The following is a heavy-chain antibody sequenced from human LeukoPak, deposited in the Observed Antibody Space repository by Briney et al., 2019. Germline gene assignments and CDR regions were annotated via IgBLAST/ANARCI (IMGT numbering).Heavy chain of an antibody. D-gene: IGHD3-16*01. J-gene: IGHJ4*02. CDR3: AREKGRYLGEFDY. CDR2: IIPIFGTA. Sequence: SVKVSCKASGGTFSSYAISWVRQAPGQGLEWMGGIIPIFGTANYAQKFQGRVTITADESTSTAYMELSSLRSEDTAVYYCAREKGRYLGEFDYWGQGTLVTVSS. V-gene: IGHV1-69*13. CDR1: GGTFSSYA.